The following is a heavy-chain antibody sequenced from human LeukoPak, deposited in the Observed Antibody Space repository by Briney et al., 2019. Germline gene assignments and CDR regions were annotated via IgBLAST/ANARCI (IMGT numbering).Heavy chain of an antibody. D-gene: IGHD3-3*01. V-gene: IGHV3-21*06. CDR2: ISSRSSYI. J-gene: IGHJ4*02. Sequence: MNWVXXXQGKGLEWVSSISSRSSYIYYADSVKGRFTISRDNAKNSLYLELHSLRAEDTAVYYCARQYYDIWSGYYTADYYFDYWGQGTLVTVSS. CDR3: ARQYYDIWSGYYTADYYFDY.